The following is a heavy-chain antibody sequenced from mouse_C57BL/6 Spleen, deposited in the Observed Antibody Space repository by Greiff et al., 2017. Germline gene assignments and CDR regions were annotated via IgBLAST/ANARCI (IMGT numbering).Heavy chain of an antibody. CDR2: IYPRSGNT. Sequence: VQLQQSGAELARPGASVKLSCKASGYTFTSYGISWVKQRPGQGLEWIGEIYPRSGNTYYNEKFKGKATLTADKSSSTAYMELRSLTSEDSAVYFCARLGDGPAWFAYWGQGTLVTVSA. V-gene: IGHV1-81*01. J-gene: IGHJ3*01. CDR1: GYTFTSYG. CDR3: ARLGDGPAWFAY. D-gene: IGHD2-3*01.